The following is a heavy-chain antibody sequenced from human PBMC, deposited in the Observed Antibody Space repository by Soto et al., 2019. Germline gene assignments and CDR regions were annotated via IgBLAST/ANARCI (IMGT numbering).Heavy chain of an antibody. CDR3: AKVISSSTSYGWFDP. Sequence: LRLSCSASGFTFSSYAMSWVRQAPGKGLEWVSAISGSGGSTYYADSVKGRFTISRDNSKNTLYLQMNSLRAEDTAVYYCAKVISSSTSYGWFDPWGQGTLVTVSS. V-gene: IGHV3-23*01. CDR2: ISGSGGST. J-gene: IGHJ5*02. D-gene: IGHD2-2*01. CDR1: GFTFSSYA.